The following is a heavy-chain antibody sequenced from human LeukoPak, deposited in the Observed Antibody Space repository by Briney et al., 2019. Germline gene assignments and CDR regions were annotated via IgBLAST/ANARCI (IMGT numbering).Heavy chain of an antibody. CDR2: ISSISSTI. Sequence: GGSLRLSCAASGFTFSSYAMNWVRQAPGKGLEWVSYISSISSTIHYSDSVKGRFTISRDNAKNSLYLQMNSLRAEDTAVYYCARARFGELDLDYWGQGTVVTVSS. CDR1: GFTFSSYA. CDR3: ARARFGELDLDY. D-gene: IGHD3-10*01. V-gene: IGHV3-48*01. J-gene: IGHJ4*02.